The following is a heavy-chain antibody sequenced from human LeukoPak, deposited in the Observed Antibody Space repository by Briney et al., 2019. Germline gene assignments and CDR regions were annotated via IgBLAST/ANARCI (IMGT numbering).Heavy chain of an antibody. D-gene: IGHD2-8*01. CDR3: ANDLGYCTNGVCGYFDY. J-gene: IGHJ4*02. Sequence: PGGSLRLSCAASGFTFSSYGMHWVRQAPGKGLEWVAFIRYDGSNKYYADSVKGQFTISRDNSKNTLYLQMNSLRAEDTAVYYCANDLGYCTNGVCGYFDYWGQGNLVTVSS. CDR2: IRYDGSNK. CDR1: GFTFSSYG. V-gene: IGHV3-30*02.